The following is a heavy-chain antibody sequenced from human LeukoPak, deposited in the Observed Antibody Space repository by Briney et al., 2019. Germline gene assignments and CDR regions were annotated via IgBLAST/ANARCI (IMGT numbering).Heavy chain of an antibody. Sequence: SETLSLTCAVSADSFSSHYWTWIRQPPGKGLEWIGYISYIGSTNYNPSLKSRVTISIDTSKNQFSLKLSSVTAADTAVYYCARDLVTVTKGFDIWGRGTMVTVSS. CDR2: ISYIGST. CDR3: ARDLVTVTKGFDI. V-gene: IGHV4-59*11. CDR1: ADSFSSHY. J-gene: IGHJ3*02. D-gene: IGHD4-17*01.